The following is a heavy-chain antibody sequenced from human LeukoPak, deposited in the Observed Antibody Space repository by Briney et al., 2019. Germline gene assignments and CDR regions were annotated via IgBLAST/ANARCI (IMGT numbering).Heavy chain of an antibody. CDR1: GGSISSGGYY. CDR3: ASNWNYEHYFDY. Sequence: TLSLTCTVSGGSISSGGYYWSWIRQHPGKGLEWIGYIYYSGSTYYNPSLKSRVTISVDTSKNQFSLKLSSVTAADTAVYYCASNWNYEHYFDYWGQGTLVTVSS. J-gene: IGHJ4*02. V-gene: IGHV4-31*03. D-gene: IGHD1-7*01. CDR2: IYYSGST.